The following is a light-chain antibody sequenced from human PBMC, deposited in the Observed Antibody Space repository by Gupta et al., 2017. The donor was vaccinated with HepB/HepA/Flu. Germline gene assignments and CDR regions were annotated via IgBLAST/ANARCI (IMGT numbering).Light chain of an antibody. CDR1: SIGSQT. V-gene: IGLV3-21*04. Sequence: SYVLTQPPSMSLAPGETARINCAGNSIGSQTVHWYQQKSDQAPVMVIQFDRGRPSVIPERFSGSKSGNTATLSISRVEAGDDADYCCQVWDSLSVHVVFGGGTKMTVL. J-gene: IGLJ2*01. CDR2: FDR. CDR3: QVWDSLSVHVV.